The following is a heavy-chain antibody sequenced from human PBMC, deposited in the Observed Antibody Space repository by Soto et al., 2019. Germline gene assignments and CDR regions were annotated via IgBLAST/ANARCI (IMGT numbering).Heavy chain of an antibody. V-gene: IGHV3-30*18. CDR2: ISYDGSNK. J-gene: IGHJ4*02. Sequence: GGSLRLSCAASGFTFSSYGMHWVRQAPGKGLEWVAVISYDGSNKYYADSVKGRFTISRDNSKNTLYLQMNSLRAEDTAVYYCAKDLGYDYVWGSPNGPIDYRGQGTLVTVSS. CDR3: AKDLGYDYVWGSPNGPIDY. D-gene: IGHD3-16*01. CDR1: GFTFSSYG.